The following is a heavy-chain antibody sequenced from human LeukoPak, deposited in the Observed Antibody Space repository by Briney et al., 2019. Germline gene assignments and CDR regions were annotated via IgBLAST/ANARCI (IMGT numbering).Heavy chain of an antibody. CDR1: GFTFSYYS. CDR3: ARVDCTGGSYYGRGWFDP. CDR2: ITSSSTTI. J-gene: IGHJ5*02. Sequence: GGSLRLSCAASGFTFSYYSMSWVRQAPGKGLEWVSYITSSSTTIYNADSVKGRFTISRDNAKNSLYLQMNSLRAEDTAVYYCARVDCTGGSYYGRGWFDPWGQGTLVTVSS. V-gene: IGHV3-48*01. D-gene: IGHD2-15*01.